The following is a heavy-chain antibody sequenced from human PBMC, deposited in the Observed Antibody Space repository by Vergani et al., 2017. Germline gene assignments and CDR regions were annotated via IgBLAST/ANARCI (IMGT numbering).Heavy chain of an antibody. CDR3: ARHLLDDWYFDL. J-gene: IGHJ2*01. D-gene: IGHD1-1*01. CDR1: GGSISSGSYY. CDR2: IYTSGST. V-gene: IGHV4-61*02. Sequence: QVQLQESGPGLVKPSQTLSLTCTVSGGSISSGSYYWSWIRQPAGKGLEWIGRIYTSGSTNYNPSLKSRVTISVDTSKNQFSLKLSSVTAADTAVYYCARHLLDDWYFDLWGRGTLVTVSS.